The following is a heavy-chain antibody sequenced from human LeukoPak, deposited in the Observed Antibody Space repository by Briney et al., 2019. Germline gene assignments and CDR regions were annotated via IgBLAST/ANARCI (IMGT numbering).Heavy chain of an antibody. D-gene: IGHD4-23*01. CDR1: GGSISSSGYY. CDR3: ARDGGNFDIDY. Sequence: PSETLSLTCTVSGGSISSSGYYWGWVRQPPGKGLEWFGSIYSGGSTYYIPSLKSRLTISLDTSKSQFSLKLSSVTAADTAVYYCARDGGNFDIDYWGQGTLVTVSS. J-gene: IGHJ4*02. CDR2: IYSGGST. V-gene: IGHV4-39*07.